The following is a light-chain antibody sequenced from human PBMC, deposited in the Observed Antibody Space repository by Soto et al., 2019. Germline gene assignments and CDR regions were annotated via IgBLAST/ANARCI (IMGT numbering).Light chain of an antibody. J-gene: IGLJ1*01. CDR2: DAS. Sequence: QSALAQPASVSGSPGQSITISCTGTSSDVGGYNYVSWYQQHPGKAPKVMIYDASNRPSGVSNRFSGSKSGNTASLTISGLQAEDEADYFCSSYTSSGTYVFGTGTKVTV. CDR1: SSDVGGYNY. V-gene: IGLV2-14*01. CDR3: SSYTSSGTYV.